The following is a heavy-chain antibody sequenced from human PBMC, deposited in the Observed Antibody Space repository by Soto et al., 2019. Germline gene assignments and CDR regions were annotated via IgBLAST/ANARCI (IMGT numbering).Heavy chain of an antibody. J-gene: IGHJ2*01. V-gene: IGHV3-30*09. CDR2: ISYDGTTK. D-gene: IGHD2-21*02. CDR1: GFDFSRFA. CDR3: VRDPCGDCFDWYFGL. Sequence: GRSLRLSCAASGFDFSRFALPRLRQAPGKGLEWAALISYDGTTKYYPDAVKGRFASSSDNSNTTLYLEMNSLRPEDTAFYYCVRDPCGDCFDWYFGLWGHGTLVTVPS.